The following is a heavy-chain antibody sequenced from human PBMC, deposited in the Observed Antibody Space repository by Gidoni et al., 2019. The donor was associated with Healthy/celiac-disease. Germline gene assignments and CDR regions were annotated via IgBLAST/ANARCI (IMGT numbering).Heavy chain of an antibody. J-gene: IGHJ6*02. CDR3: ARDLATVTTLYGMDV. D-gene: IGHD4-17*01. CDR1: GGSISSGSYY. CDR2: IYTSGST. V-gene: IGHV4-61*02. Sequence: QGQLQESGPGLVKPSQTLSLTCTGTGGSISSGSYYWSWIRPPAGKGLEWIGRIYTSGSTNYNPSLKSRVTLSVATSKTQFSLKLSSFPAADPAVYYCARDLATVTTLYGMDVWGQGTTVTVSS.